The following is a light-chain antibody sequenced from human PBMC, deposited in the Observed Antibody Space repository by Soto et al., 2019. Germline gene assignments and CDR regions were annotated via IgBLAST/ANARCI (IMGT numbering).Light chain of an antibody. CDR2: AAS. J-gene: IGKJ1*01. CDR1: QAISTW. Sequence: DIQMTQSPSSVSASVGDRVTITCRASQAISTWLAWYQQKPGKAPKLLIYAASNLQTGVPSRFSGSGAGTDFTLTISSLQPEDFATYYCQQANSLPRTFGQGTKVEIK. CDR3: QQANSLPRT. V-gene: IGKV1D-12*01.